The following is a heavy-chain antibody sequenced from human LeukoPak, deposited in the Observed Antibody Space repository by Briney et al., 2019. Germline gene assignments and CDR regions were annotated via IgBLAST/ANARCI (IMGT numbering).Heavy chain of an antibody. J-gene: IGHJ3*02. CDR3: AKDGPYSSGFDAFDI. CDR2: ISWNSGSI. V-gene: IGHV3-9*01. CDR1: GFTFDDYA. D-gene: IGHD6-19*01. Sequence: SGGSLRLSCAASGFTFDDYAMHWVRQAPGKGLEWVSGISWNSGSIGYADSVKGRFTISRDNAKNSLCLQMNSLRAEDTALYYCAKDGPYSSGFDAFDIWGQGTMVTVSS.